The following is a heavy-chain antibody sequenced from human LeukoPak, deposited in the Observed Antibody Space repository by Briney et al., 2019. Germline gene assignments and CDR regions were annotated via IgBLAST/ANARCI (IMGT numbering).Heavy chain of an antibody. Sequence: PGGSLRLSCAASGFTFSSYAMHWVRQAPGKGLEWVAVISYDGSNKYYADSVKGRFTISRDNSKNTLYLQMNSLRAEDTAVYYCARDNYDSSGYYPSGYWGQGTLVTVSS. V-gene: IGHV3-30*04. CDR3: ARDNYDSSGYYPSGY. CDR1: GFTFSSYA. J-gene: IGHJ4*02. D-gene: IGHD3-22*01. CDR2: ISYDGSNK.